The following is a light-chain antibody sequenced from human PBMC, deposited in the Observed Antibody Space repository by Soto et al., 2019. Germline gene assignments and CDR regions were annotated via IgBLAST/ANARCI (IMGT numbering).Light chain of an antibody. CDR2: DAS. V-gene: IGKV3-11*01. J-gene: IGKJ1*01. Sequence: EIVLTQSPATLSLSPGEGATLSCRASQSISSYLAWYQQKPGKAPRLLIYDASSRATGIPARFSGSGSGTDFTLTISSLEHEDFAVYYCQQRSDWPPWTFGQGTKVEIK. CDR1: QSISSY. CDR3: QQRSDWPPWT.